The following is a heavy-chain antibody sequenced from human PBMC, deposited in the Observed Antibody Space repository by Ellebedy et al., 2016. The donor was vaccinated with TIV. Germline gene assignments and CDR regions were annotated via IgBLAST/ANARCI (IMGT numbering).Heavy chain of an antibody. CDR3: ARDLTAMVTMTY. J-gene: IGHJ4*02. CDR2: ISPYDDNT. D-gene: IGHD5-18*01. V-gene: IGHV1-18*01. Sequence: AASVKVSCKTSGYTFTTYAITWVRQAPGQGLEWMGRISPYDDNTNYAQEFQGRVTMTTDPSTNTAYMELTSLRSDDTAGYYCARDLTAMVTMTYWGQGTLVTVSS. CDR1: GYTFTTYA.